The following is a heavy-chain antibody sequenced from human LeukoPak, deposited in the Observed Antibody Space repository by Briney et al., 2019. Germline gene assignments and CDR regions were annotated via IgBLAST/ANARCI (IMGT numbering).Heavy chain of an antibody. Sequence: GASVKVSCKASGYTFTSYYMHWVRQAPGQGLEWMGIINPSGGSTNYAQKFQGRVTMTRDMSTSTVYMELSSLRSEDTAVYYCAREQGCSSTSCSVDYWGQGTLVTVSS. CDR2: INPSGGST. V-gene: IGHV1-46*01. CDR1: GYTFTSYY. D-gene: IGHD2-2*01. J-gene: IGHJ4*02. CDR3: AREQGCSSTSCSVDY.